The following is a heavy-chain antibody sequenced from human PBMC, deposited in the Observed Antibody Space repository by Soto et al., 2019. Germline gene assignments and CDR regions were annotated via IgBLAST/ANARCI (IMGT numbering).Heavy chain of an antibody. J-gene: IGHJ4*02. CDR1: GYTFSSYY. Sequence: GASVKVSCKASGYTFSSYYIHWVRQAPGQGLEWIGIINPNGGSTNYAQNFKGRLTVTRGTSTATVYMDLSALTSDDTAVYFCTRVPLDYTYGPDFWGQGTLVTVSS. D-gene: IGHD5-18*01. CDR2: INPNGGST. CDR3: TRVPLDYTYGPDF. V-gene: IGHV1-46*01.